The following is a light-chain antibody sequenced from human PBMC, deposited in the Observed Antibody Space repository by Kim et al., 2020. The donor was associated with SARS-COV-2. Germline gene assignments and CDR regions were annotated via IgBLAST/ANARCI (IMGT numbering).Light chain of an antibody. CDR2: GAS. CDR1: QSVSSN. J-gene: IGKJ2*03. V-gene: IGKV3-15*01. CDR3: QQYNYWPPMYS. Sequence: SPGERVPLHRRASQSVSSNLAWYQQKPGQAPRLLIYGASTRATGIPARFSGRGSGAEFTLTISSLQSEDFAVYYCQQYNYWPPMYSFGQGTKLEI.